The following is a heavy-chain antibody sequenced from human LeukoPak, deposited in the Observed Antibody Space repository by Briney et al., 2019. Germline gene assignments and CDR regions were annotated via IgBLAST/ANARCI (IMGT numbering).Heavy chain of an antibody. V-gene: IGHV3-21*01. CDR1: GFTFSSYS. Sequence: GGSLRLSCAASGFTFSSYSTNWVRQAPGKGLEWVSSISSSSSYIYYADSVKGRFTISRDSAKNSLYLQMNSLRAEDTAVYYCAREALGYCSGGSCYSGTDFDYWGQGTLVTVSS. CDR3: AREALGYCSGGSCYSGTDFDY. D-gene: IGHD2-15*01. J-gene: IGHJ4*02. CDR2: ISSSSSYI.